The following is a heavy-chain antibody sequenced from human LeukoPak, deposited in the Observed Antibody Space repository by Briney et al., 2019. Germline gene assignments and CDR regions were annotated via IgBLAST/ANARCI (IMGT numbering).Heavy chain of an antibody. J-gene: IGHJ6*03. CDR3: ARVISGWYFYFYYYMDV. Sequence: SETLSLTCAVYGGSFSGYYWSWIRQPPGKGLEWIGEINHSGSTNYNPSLKSRVTISEDTSKNQFSLKLSSVTAADTAVYYCARVISGWYFYFYYYMDVWGKGTTVTVSS. V-gene: IGHV4-34*01. CDR1: GGSFSGYY. CDR2: INHSGST. D-gene: IGHD6-19*01.